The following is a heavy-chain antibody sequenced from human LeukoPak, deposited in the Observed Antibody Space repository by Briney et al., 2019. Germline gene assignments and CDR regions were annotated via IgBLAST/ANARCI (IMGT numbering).Heavy chain of an antibody. J-gene: IGHJ6*02. V-gene: IGHV4-34*01. CDR1: GGSFSGYY. CDR2: INHSGST. CDR3: ARGRPIAGYYYYYGMDV. D-gene: IGHD6-13*01. Sequence: SETLSLTCAVYGGSFSGYYWSWIRQPPGKGLEWIGEINHSGSTNYNPSLKSRVTISVDTSKNQFSLKLSSVTAADTAVYYCARGRPIAGYYYYYGMDVWSQGTTVTVSS.